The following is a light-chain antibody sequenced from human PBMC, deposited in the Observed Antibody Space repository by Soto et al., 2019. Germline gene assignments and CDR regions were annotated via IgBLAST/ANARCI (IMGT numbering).Light chain of an antibody. V-gene: IGKV3-20*01. CDR2: GAS. CDR1: QSVSSSY. Sequence: EIVLTQSPGTLSLSPGERATLSCRASQSVSSSYLAWYQQKPGQAPRLLIYGASSRATGIPDRFSGSGSGTDFNLTISRLEPEDFSVYYCQQYGSSPTYTFGQVTKVEIK. CDR3: QQYGSSPTYT. J-gene: IGKJ2*01.